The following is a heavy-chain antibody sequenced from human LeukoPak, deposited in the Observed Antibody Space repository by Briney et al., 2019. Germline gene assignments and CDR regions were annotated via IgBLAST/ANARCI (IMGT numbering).Heavy chain of an antibody. CDR2: INHSGST. J-gene: IGHJ4*02. CDR3: VRTKFGGIDYFDY. Sequence: PSETLSLTCAVYGGSFSGYYWSWIRQPPGKGLEWIGEINHSGSTNYNPSLKSRVTISVDTSKNQFSLKLSSVTAADTAVYYCVRTKFGGIDYFDYWGQGTLVTVSS. D-gene: IGHD3-16*01. V-gene: IGHV4-34*01. CDR1: GGSFSGYY.